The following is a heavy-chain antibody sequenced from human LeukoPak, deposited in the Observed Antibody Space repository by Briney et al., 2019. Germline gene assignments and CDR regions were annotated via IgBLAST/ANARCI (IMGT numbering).Heavy chain of an antibody. CDR3: AELGITMIGGV. D-gene: IGHD3-10*02. CDR2: TDGNT. CDR1: GFNVRSYY. V-gene: IGHV3-66*01. Sequence: GGSLRLSCAASGFNVRSYYMSWVRQAPGKGLEWVSDTDGNTYYAVSVKGRFTISRDNAKNSLYLQMNSLRAEDTAVYYCAELGITMIGGVWGKGTTVTISS. J-gene: IGHJ6*04.